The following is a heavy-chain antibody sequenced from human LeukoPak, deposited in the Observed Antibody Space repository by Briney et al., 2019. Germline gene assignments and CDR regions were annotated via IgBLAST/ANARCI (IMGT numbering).Heavy chain of an antibody. CDR3: VRESLAFHS. D-gene: IGHD1-1*01. Sequence: GGSLRLSCAASGFTFRTYEMNWVRQAPGKGLEWLSYISVGGDDIYYADSVRGRFTISRDNGKNSLYLQMHSLRAEDTAVYYCVRESLAFHSWGQGTLVTVSS. CDR1: GFTFRTYE. CDR2: ISVGGDDI. J-gene: IGHJ4*02. V-gene: IGHV3-48*03.